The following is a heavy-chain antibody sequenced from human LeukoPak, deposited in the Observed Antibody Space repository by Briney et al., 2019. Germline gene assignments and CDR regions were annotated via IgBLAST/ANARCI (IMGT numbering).Heavy chain of an antibody. V-gene: IGHV3-7*04. CDR1: GFTFSSYW. J-gene: IGHJ4*02. CDR2: IKQDGSEK. CDR3: AREGSSSSSWYSSY. D-gene: IGHD6-13*01. Sequence: GGSLRLSCAASGFTFSSYWMSWVRQAPGKGLEWVAKIKQDGSEKYYVDSVKGRFTISRDNAKNSMYLQMNSLRAEDTAVYYCAREGSSSSSWYSSYWGQGTPVTVTS.